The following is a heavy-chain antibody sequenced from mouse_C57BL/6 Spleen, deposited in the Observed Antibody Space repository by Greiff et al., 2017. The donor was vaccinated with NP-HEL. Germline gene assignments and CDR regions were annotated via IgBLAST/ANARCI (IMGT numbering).Heavy chain of an antibody. V-gene: IGHV1-80*01. CDR1: GYAFSSYW. CDR3: SRDDGGYAMDY. J-gene: IGHJ4*01. Sequence: VQLQQSGAELVKPGASVKISCKASGYAFSSYWMNWVKQRPGKGLEWIGQIYPGDGDTNYNGKFKGKATLTADKSSSTAYMQLSSMTSEDSAVDFCSRDDGGYAMDYWGQGTSVTVSS. D-gene: IGHD2-3*01. CDR2: IYPGDGDT.